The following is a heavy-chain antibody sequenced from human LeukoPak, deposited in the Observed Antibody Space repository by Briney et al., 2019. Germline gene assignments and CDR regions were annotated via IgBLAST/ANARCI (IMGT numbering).Heavy chain of an antibody. J-gene: IGHJ4*02. CDR1: GFTFTSYW. CDR3: ARDLAAMIGKQLVWGVDY. D-gene: IGHD6-13*01. V-gene: IGHV3-7*01. Sequence: TGGSLRLSCAASGFTFTSYWMAWVRQGAGKGLEWLANTNEDGSGKYYVDSVKGRFTISRDNAKNSLYLQMNSLRAEDTAVYYCARDLAAMIGKQLVWGVDYWGQGTLVSVSS. CDR2: TNEDGSGK.